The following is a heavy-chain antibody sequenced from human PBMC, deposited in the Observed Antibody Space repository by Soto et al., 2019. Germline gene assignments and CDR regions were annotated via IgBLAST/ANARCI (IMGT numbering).Heavy chain of an antibody. Sequence: SETLSLTCALSGGSSNSGNFHWGWIRQPRGKGLEWIATIYHGGSTYYNPSLKSRVTISMDTSKNQFSLDVRSVTATDTAVYYCARRWCSDTCYYFDYWGQGVLVTVSS. V-gene: IGHV4-39*01. CDR1: GGSSNSGNFH. CDR2: IYHGGST. D-gene: IGHD2-8*01. J-gene: IGHJ4*02. CDR3: ARRWCSDTCYYFDY.